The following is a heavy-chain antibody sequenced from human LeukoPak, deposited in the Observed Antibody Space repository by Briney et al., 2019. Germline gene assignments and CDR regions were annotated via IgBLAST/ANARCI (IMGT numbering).Heavy chain of an antibody. D-gene: IGHD3-10*01. Sequence: GGSLRLSCAASGFTFSSYWMSWVRQAPGKGLEWVANIKQDGSEKYYVDSVKGRFTISRDNAKNSLYLQMNSLRAEDTAMYYCARYGSGTHSVLGYYYYYMDVWGKGTTVTVSS. V-gene: IGHV3-7*01. CDR3: ARYGSGTHSVLGYYYYYMDV. CDR2: IKQDGSEK. CDR1: GFTFSSYW. J-gene: IGHJ6*03.